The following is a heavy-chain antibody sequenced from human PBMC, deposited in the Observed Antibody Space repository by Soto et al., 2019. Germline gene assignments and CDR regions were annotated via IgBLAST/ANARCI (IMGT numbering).Heavy chain of an antibody. CDR2: ISLYNGNT. CDR3: ARTMTGQYYFDF. CDR1: GYTFTSYG. D-gene: IGHD3-9*01. J-gene: IGHJ4*02. Sequence: GASVKVSCKASGYTFTSYGISWVRQAPGQGLEWMAWISLYNGNTRFAQKFQDRFTMTKDLSTSTAYMELRSLSSDDTAVYYCARTMTGQYYFDFWGQGTQVTVSS. V-gene: IGHV1-18*01.